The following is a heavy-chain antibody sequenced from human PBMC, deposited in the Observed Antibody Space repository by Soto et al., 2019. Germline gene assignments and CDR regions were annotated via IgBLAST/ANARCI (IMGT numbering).Heavy chain of an antibody. D-gene: IGHD2-2*02. V-gene: IGHV4-31*03. J-gene: IGHJ4*02. CDR3: ARVREDIVVVPAAILVFDY. Sequence: SETLSLTCTVSGGSISSGGYYWSWIRQHPGKGLEWIGYIYYSGSTYYNPSLKSRVTISVDTSKNQFSLKLSSVTAADTAVYYCARVREDIVVVPAAILVFDYWGQGTLVTVSS. CDR1: GGSISSGGYY. CDR2: IYYSGST.